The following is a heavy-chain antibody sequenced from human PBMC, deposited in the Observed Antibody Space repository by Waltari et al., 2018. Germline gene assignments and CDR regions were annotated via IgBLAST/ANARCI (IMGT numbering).Heavy chain of an antibody. CDR1: GGTFSSYA. J-gene: IGHJ4*02. Sequence: QVQLVQSGAEVKKPGSSVKVSCKASGGTFSSYAISWVRQAPGQGLAWMGRIIPILGIANNAQKCQGRVTITADKSTSTAYMELSSLRSEDTAVYYCARFPDYYDSSGYPADDYWGQGTLVTVSS. CDR2: IIPILGIA. V-gene: IGHV1-69*09. D-gene: IGHD3-22*01. CDR3: ARFPDYYDSSGYPADDY.